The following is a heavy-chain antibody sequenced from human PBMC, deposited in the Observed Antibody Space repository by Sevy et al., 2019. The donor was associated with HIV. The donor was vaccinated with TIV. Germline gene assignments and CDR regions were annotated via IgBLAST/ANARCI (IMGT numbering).Heavy chain of an antibody. V-gene: IGHV3-21*01. CDR2: ISSSSSYI. CDR1: GFTFSSYS. J-gene: IGHJ4*02. D-gene: IGHD6-19*01. Sequence: EGSLRLSCAASGFTFSSYSMNWVRQAPGKGLEWVSSISSSSSYIYYADSVKGRFTISRDNAKNSLYLQMNSLRAEDTAVYYCARDPIAVAGRGGGDDYWGQGTLVTVSS. CDR3: ARDPIAVAGRGGGDDY.